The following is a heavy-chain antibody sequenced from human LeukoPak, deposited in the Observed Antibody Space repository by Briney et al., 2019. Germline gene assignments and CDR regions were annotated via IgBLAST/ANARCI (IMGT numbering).Heavy chain of an antibody. CDR1: GYSISSGYY. CDR3: ARQVSGWPYQFDY. J-gene: IGHJ4*02. Sequence: SETLSLTCTVSGYSISSGYYWGWIRQPPGKGLEWIGSIYHSGSTYYNPSLKSRVTISVDTSKNQFSLKLSSVTAADTAVYYCARQVSGWPYQFDYWGQGTLVTVSS. D-gene: IGHD6-19*01. V-gene: IGHV4-38-2*02. CDR2: IYHSGST.